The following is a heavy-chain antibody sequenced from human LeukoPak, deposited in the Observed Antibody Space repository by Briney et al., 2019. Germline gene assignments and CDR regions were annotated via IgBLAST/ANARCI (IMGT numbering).Heavy chain of an antibody. V-gene: IGHV3-23*01. D-gene: IGHD2-2*02. Sequence: GGSLRLSCAASGFNFGSYTVNWVRQAPGKGLEWVSGISGSGGITYYADSVKGRFTISRDNSKNTLYLQMNSLRAEDTAVYYCAKPACYNANCYTPRAPFDSWGQGTLVTVSS. CDR2: ISGSGGIT. J-gene: IGHJ4*02. CDR3: AKPACYNANCYTPRAPFDS. CDR1: GFNFGSYT.